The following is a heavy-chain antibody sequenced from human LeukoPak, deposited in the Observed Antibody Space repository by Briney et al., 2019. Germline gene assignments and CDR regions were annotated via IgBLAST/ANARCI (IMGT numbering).Heavy chain of an antibody. D-gene: IGHD6-13*01. Sequence: ASVKVSCKASGYTFTSYGISWVRQAPGQGLEWMGWISAYNGNTNYAQKLQGRVTMTTDTSTSTAYMELRSLRSDDTAEYYCARVGIAAAGTPQGGSSYWGQGTLVTVSS. J-gene: IGHJ4*02. V-gene: IGHV1-18*01. CDR3: ARVGIAAAGTPQGGSSY. CDR1: GYTFTSYG. CDR2: ISAYNGNT.